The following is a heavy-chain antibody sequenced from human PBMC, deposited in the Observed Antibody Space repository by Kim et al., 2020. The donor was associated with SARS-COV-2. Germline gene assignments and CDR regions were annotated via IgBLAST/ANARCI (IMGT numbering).Heavy chain of an antibody. J-gene: IGHJ6*02. CDR2: T. Sequence: TYYPGSVKGRLTISRENAKNSLYLQMTSLRAGDTAVYYGAAGGWYYGMDVWGQGTTVTVSS. D-gene: IGHD6-19*01. V-gene: IGHV3-13*01. CDR3: AAGGWYYGMDV.